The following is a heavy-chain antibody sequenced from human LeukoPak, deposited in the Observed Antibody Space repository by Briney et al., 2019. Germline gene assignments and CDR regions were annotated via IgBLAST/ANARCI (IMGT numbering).Heavy chain of an antibody. Sequence: GASVKVSCKASGYTFTGYYMHWVRQAPGQGLEWMGWINPNSSGTNYAQKFQGWVTMTRDTSISTAYMELSWLTSDDTAVYYCARAEGGSYFYFDYWGQGALVTVSS. CDR1: GYTFTGYY. D-gene: IGHD1-26*01. CDR2: INPNSSGT. V-gene: IGHV1-2*04. CDR3: ARAEGGSYFYFDY. J-gene: IGHJ4*02.